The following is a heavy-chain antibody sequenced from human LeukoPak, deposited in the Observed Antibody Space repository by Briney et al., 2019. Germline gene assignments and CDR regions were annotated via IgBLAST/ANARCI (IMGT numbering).Heavy chain of an antibody. CDR1: GYTFTSYG. D-gene: IGHD1-1*01. CDR2: ISAYNGNT. V-gene: IGHV1-18*01. CDR3: ARALPGAATAHNWFDP. Sequence: ASVEVSCKASGYTFTSYGISWVRQAPGQGLEWMGWISAYNGNTNYAQKFQGRVTMTLDTSTNTTYMDLRTVTPDDTAIYYCARALPGAATAHNWFDPWGQGTLVTVSS. J-gene: IGHJ5*02.